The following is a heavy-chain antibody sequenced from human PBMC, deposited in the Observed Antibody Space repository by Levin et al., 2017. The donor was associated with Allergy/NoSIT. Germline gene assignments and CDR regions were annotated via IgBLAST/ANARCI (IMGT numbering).Heavy chain of an antibody. D-gene: IGHD5-18*01. V-gene: IGHV3-9*01. CDR2: ISWNSGSI. CDR3: AKDRGYSYVPDAFDI. CDR1: GFTFDDHA. Sequence: SLKISCAASGFTFDDHAMHWVRQAPGKGLEWVSGISWNSGSIGYADSVKGRFTISRDNAKNSLYLKMNSLKREDTALYYCAKDRGYSYVPDAFDIWGQGTMVTVSS. J-gene: IGHJ3*02.